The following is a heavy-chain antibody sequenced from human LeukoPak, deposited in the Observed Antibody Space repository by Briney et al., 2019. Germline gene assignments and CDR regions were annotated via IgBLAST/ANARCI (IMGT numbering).Heavy chain of an antibody. D-gene: IGHD6-19*01. J-gene: IGHJ4*02. CDR3: ATEFLGAVAETGDY. V-gene: IGHV3-21*01. CDR1: GFTFSSYN. Sequence: GGSLRLSCAASGFTFSSYNMNWVRQAPGKGLEWVSSISSSSSYIYYADSVRGRFTISRDNAKNSLSLQMNSLRAEDTAVYYCATEFLGAVAETGDYWGQGALVTVSS. CDR2: ISSSSSYI.